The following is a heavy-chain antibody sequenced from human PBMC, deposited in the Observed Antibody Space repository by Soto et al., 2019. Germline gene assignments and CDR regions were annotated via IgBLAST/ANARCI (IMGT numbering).Heavy chain of an antibody. CDR1: GYTFTSYG. Sequence: QVQLVQSGAEVKKPGASVKVSCKASGYTFTSYGISWVRQAPGQGLEWMGWISAYNGNTNYAQKPQGRVTMTTDTSTSTAYRELRSLRSDDTAVYYCAREMVAVAGRHYYYGMDVWGQGTTVTVSS. D-gene: IGHD6-19*01. V-gene: IGHV1-18*01. CDR2: ISAYNGNT. J-gene: IGHJ6*02. CDR3: AREMVAVAGRHYYYGMDV.